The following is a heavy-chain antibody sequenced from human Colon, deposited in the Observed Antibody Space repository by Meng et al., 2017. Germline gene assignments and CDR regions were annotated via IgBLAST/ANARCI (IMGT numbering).Heavy chain of an antibody. CDR1: GYTFSSYV. CDR2: IDTNTGNP. CDR3: ARDRNWNNWFDP. J-gene: IGHJ5*02. D-gene: IGHD1-14*01. V-gene: IGHV7-4-1*02. Sequence: ASVKVSCKASGYTFSSYVMNLLRQAPGQGLEWMGWIDTNTGNPTYAQGFRGRFVFSLDPSVSTAYLQISSLKAGDTAVYYCARDRNWNNWFDPWGQGTLVTVSS.